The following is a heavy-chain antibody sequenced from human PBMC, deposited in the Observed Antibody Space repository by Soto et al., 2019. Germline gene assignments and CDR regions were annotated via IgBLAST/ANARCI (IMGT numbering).Heavy chain of an antibody. Sequence: VSLKVCCKASGDTFTSYGISWVRQAPGQGLEWMGWISAYNGNTNYAQKLQGRVTMTTDTSTSTAYMELRSLRSDDTAVYYCARGTQYSSSSLYYYYGMDVWGQGTTVTVSS. J-gene: IGHJ6*02. V-gene: IGHV1-18*01. CDR2: ISAYNGNT. CDR1: GDTFTSYG. D-gene: IGHD6-6*01. CDR3: ARGTQYSSSSLYYYYGMDV.